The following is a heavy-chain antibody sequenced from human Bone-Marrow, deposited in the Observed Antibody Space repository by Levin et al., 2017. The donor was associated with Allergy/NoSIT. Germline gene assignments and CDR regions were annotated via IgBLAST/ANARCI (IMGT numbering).Heavy chain of an antibody. CDR2: IDDSGRA. J-gene: IGHJ4*02. CDR1: GGSFRSYS. CDR3: ARGRLFCSGGSCYWSHYFDY. V-gene: IGHV4-34*01. Sequence: PGGSLRLSCAVYGGSFRSYSWTWIRQSPGKGLEWVGEIDDSGRAKYNESLQSRVAMSVDTSKKQFSLKLSSVTAADTAMYYCARGRLFCSGGSCYWSHYFDYWGQGTLVTVSS. D-gene: IGHD2-15*01.